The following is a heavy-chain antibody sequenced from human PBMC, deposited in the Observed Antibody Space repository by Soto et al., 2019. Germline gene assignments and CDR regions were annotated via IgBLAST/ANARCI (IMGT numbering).Heavy chain of an antibody. Sequence: QVQLVESGGGVVQPGRSLRLSCAASGFTFSSYAMHWVRQAPGKGLEWVAVISYDGSNIYYADSVKGRFTISRDNSKNTLYLQMNSLRAEDTAVYYCARSLVTAEYFQHWGQGTLVTVSS. V-gene: IGHV3-30-3*01. CDR2: ISYDGSNI. J-gene: IGHJ1*01. D-gene: IGHD3-16*01. CDR3: ARSLVTAEYFQH. CDR1: GFTFSSYA.